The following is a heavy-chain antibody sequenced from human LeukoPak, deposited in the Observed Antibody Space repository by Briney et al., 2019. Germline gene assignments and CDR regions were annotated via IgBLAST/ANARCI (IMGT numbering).Heavy chain of an antibody. D-gene: IGHD4-17*01. J-gene: IGHJ4*02. V-gene: IGHV4-34*01. Sequence: KPSETLSLTCAVYGGSFSGYYWSWIRQPPGKGLEWIGEINHSGSTNYNPSLKSRVTISVDTSKNQFSLKLSSVTAADTAVYYCAGIPKPTVTSSLGYWGQGTLVTVSS. CDR1: GGSFSGYY. CDR2: INHSGST. CDR3: AGIPKPTVTSSLGY.